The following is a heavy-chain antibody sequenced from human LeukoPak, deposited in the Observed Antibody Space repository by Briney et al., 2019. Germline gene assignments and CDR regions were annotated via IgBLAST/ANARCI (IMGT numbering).Heavy chain of an antibody. D-gene: IGHD6-13*01. CDR2: INPNSGGT. Sequence: ASVKVSCKASGYTFTGYYMHWVRQAPGQGLEWMGWINPNSGGTNYAQKFQGRVTMTRDKSISTAYLQWSSLKASDTAMYYCARSPGIAAAGTYYYYYYMDVWGKGTTVTVSS. CDR3: ARSPGIAAAGTYYYYYYMDV. CDR1: GYTFTGYY. J-gene: IGHJ6*03. V-gene: IGHV1-2*02.